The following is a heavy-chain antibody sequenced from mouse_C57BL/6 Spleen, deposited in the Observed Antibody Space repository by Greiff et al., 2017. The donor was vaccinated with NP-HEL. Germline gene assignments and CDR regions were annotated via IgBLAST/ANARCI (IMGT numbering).Heavy chain of an antibody. CDR3: ARWGYDGNYGYFDY. CDR2: IDPSDSET. D-gene: IGHD2-3*01. J-gene: IGHJ2*01. V-gene: IGHV1-52*01. Sequence: QVQLQQSGAELVRPGSSVKLSCKASGYTFTSYWMHWVKQRPIQGLEWIGNIDPSDSETHYNQKFKDKATLTVDKSSSTAYMQLSSLTSEDSAVYYCARWGYDGNYGYFDYWGQGTTLTVSS. CDR1: GYTFTSYW.